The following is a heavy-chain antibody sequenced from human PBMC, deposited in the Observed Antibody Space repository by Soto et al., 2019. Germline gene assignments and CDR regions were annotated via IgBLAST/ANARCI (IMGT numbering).Heavy chain of an antibody. CDR1: GGSISSYY. CDR2: IYYSGST. V-gene: IGHV4-59*01. J-gene: IGHJ4*02. Sequence: SLTCTVSGGSISSYYWSWIRQPPGKGLEWIGYIYYSGSTNYNPSLKSRVTISVDTSKNQFSLKLSSVTAADTAVYYCARVQYSSSSPYYFDYWGRGTLVTVSS. CDR3: ARVQYSSSSPYYFDY. D-gene: IGHD6-6*01.